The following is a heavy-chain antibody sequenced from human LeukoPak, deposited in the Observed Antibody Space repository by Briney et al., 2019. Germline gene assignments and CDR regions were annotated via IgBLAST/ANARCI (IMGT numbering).Heavy chain of an antibody. J-gene: IGHJ4*02. CDR1: GFTFSHAW. D-gene: IGHD6-13*01. Sequence: GGSLRLSCGDSGFTFSHAWMSWLRQAPGKGLEWVGRIKSKTDGGTTDYAAPVKGRFTVSRDDSKNTLYLEMNSLKTEDTAVYYCTTDWAGIGDHRGQGTLVTVSS. V-gene: IGHV3-15*05. CDR2: IKSKTDGGTT. CDR3: TTDWAGIGDH.